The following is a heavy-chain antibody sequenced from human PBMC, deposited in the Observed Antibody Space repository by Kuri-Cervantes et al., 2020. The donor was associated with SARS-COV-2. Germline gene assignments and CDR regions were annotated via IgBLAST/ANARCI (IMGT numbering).Heavy chain of an antibody. CDR1: GFTFSNAW. CDR3: VREVSGYDFG. V-gene: IGHV3-15*01. CDR2: IKSKTDGGTT. Sequence: ETLSLTCAASGFTFSNAWMSWVRQAPGKGLEWVGRIKSKTDGGTTDYAAPVKGRFTISRDDSKNTLYLQMNSLRAEDTAVYYCVREVSGYDFGWGQGTLVTVSS. J-gene: IGHJ4*02. D-gene: IGHD5-12*01.